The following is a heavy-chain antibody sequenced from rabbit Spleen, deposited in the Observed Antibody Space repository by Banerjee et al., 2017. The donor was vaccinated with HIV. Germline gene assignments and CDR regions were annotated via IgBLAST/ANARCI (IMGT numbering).Heavy chain of an antibody. CDR1: GFDFSRNYW. V-gene: IGHV1S43*01. D-gene: IGHD1-1*01. CDR3: ARDEVSDSGYYVLNL. CDR2: FHPVLGTT. J-gene: IGHJ4*01. Sequence: QEQLKETGGGLVQPGGSLKLSCTASGFDFSRNYWMSWVRQAPGKGLEWIGYFHPVLGTTWYATWVNGRFSISSDNAQNTVFLQMNSLTAADTATYFCARDEVSDSGYYVLNLWGPGTLVTVS.